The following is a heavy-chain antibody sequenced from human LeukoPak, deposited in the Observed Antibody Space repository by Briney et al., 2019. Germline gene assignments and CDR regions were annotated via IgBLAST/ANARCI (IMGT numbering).Heavy chain of an antibody. V-gene: IGHV3-53*01. D-gene: IGHD1-26*01. J-gene: IGHJ6*02. CDR1: GFTVTNNY. Sequence: GGSLRLSCAASGFTVTNNYMAWVRQAPGKGLEWVSVIYSGGSTYYADSVKGRFTISRDSSKNTLYLQMNSLRAEDTAVYYCARDQSRGAGADFYYYGMDVWGQGTTVTVSS. CDR2: IYSGGST. CDR3: ARDQSRGAGADFYYYGMDV.